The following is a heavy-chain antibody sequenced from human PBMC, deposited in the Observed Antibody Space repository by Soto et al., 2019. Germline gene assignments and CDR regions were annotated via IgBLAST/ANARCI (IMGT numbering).Heavy chain of an antibody. V-gene: IGHV4-59*01. CDR3: ARNTVTTNKFDY. D-gene: IGHD4-17*01. CDR2: IYYSGST. CDR1: GGSISSYY. Sequence: KSSETLSLTCNVSGGSISSYYWSWIRQPPGKGLEWIGYIYYSGSTNYNPSLKSRVTISVDTSKNQFSLKLGSVTAADTAVYYCARNTVTTNKFDYWGQGTLVTVSS. J-gene: IGHJ4*02.